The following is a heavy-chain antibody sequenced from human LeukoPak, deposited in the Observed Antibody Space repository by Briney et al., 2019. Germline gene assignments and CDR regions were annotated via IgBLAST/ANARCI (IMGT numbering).Heavy chain of an antibody. CDR2: ISGSGGST. V-gene: IGHV3-23*01. CDR1: GFTFSSYA. CDR3: AKVAYYYGSGSYLVDY. J-gene: IGHJ4*02. Sequence: PGGSLRLSCAVSGFTFSSYAMSWVRQAPGKGLEWVSAISGSGGSTYYADSVKGRFTISRDNSKNTLYLQMNSLRAEDTAVYYCAKVAYYYGSGSYLVDYWGQGTLVTVSS. D-gene: IGHD3-10*01.